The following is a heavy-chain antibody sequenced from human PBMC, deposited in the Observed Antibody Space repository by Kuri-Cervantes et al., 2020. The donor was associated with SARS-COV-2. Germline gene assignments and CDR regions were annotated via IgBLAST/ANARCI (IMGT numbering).Heavy chain of an antibody. J-gene: IGHJ6*03. CDR2: INPNSGGT. CDR3: ASNWGSGYYYYMDV. D-gene: IGHD7-27*01. V-gene: IGHV1-2*02. Sequence: ASVKVSCKASGYTFTGYYMHWVRQAPGQGLEWMGWINPNSGGTNYAQKFQGRVTMTRDTSISTAYMELSRLRSDDTAVYYCASNWGSGYYYYMDVWGKGTTVTVSS. CDR1: GYTFTGYY.